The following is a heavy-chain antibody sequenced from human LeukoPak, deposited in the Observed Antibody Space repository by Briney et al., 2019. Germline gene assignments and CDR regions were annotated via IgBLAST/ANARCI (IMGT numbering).Heavy chain of an antibody. D-gene: IGHD5-18*01. CDR1: GGTFSSYA. Sequence: SVTVSCKASGGTFSSYAISWVRQAPGQGLEWMGRIIPILGIANYAQKFQGRVTITADKSTSTAYMELSSLRSEDTAVYYCASFFYSYGIDYWGQGTLVTVSS. CDR3: ASFFYSYGIDY. V-gene: IGHV1-69*04. J-gene: IGHJ4*02. CDR2: IIPILGIA.